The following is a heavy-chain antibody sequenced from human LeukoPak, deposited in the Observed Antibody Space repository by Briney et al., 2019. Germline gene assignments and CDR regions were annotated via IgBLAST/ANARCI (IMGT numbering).Heavy chain of an antibody. V-gene: IGHV4-31*11. D-gene: IGHD3-10*01. CDR1: GGSFSGYY. J-gene: IGHJ4*02. CDR3: ARESPGAYFDY. Sequence: SETLSLTCAVYGGSFSGYYWSWIRQHPGKGLEWIGYIYYSGSTYYNPSLKSRVTISVDTSKNQFSLKLSSVTAADTAVYYCARESPGAYFDYWGQGTLVTVSS. CDR2: IYYSGST.